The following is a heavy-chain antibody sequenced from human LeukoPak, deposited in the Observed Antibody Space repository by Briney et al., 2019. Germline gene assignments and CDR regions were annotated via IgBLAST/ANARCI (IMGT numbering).Heavy chain of an antibody. J-gene: IGHJ4*02. Sequence: SETLSLTCTVSGGSISTYYWSWIRQPPGKGLEWIGYIYYSGSTNYNPSLKSRVTISVDTSKNQFSLKLSSVTAADTAVYYCARVNYGSATKEDYWGQGTLVTVSS. CDR2: IYYSGST. CDR3: ARVNYGSATKEDY. V-gene: IGHV4-59*12. D-gene: IGHD3-10*01. CDR1: GGSISTYY.